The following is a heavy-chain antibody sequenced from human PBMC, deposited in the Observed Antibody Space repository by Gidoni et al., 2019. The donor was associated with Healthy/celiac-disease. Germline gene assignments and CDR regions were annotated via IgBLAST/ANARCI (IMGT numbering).Heavy chain of an antibody. V-gene: IGHV3-23*01. Sequence: EVQLLESGGGLVQPGGSLRLSCAASGFTFSSYAMSWVRHAPGKGLEWVSAISGSGGSTYYADSVKGRFTISRDNSKNTLYLKMNRLRAEDTAVYYCAKRYCSGGSCYRLFDYWGQGTLVTVSS. CDR3: AKRYCSGGSCYRLFDY. J-gene: IGHJ4*02. D-gene: IGHD2-15*01. CDR2: ISGSGGST. CDR1: GFTFSSYA.